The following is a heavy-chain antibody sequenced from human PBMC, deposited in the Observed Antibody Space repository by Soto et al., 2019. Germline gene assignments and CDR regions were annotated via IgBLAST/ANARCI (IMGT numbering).Heavy chain of an antibody. J-gene: IGHJ6*02. CDR1: GGTFSSYA. Sequence: QVQLVQSGAEVKKPGSSVKVSCKASGGTFSSYAISWVRQAPGQGLEWMGGIIPIFGTANYAQKFQGRVTITADESTSTAYMELSSLRSEDTAVYYCARDLIGYCSGGSCYGLVWYYYGMDVWGQGTTVTVSS. V-gene: IGHV1-69*01. D-gene: IGHD2-15*01. CDR3: ARDLIGYCSGGSCYGLVWYYYGMDV. CDR2: IIPIFGTA.